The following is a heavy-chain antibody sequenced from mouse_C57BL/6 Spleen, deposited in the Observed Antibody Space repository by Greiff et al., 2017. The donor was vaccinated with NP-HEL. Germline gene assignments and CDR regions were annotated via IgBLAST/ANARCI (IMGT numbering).Heavy chain of an antibody. V-gene: IGHV1-18*01. CDR1: GYTFTDYN. D-gene: IGHD1-1*01. CDR3: AKRVLRRGPGFAY. J-gene: IGHJ3*01. CDR2: INPNNGGT. Sequence: EVQLQQSGPELVKPGASVKIPCKASGYTFTDYNMDWVKQSHGKSLEWIGDINPNNGGTIYNQKFKGKATLTVDKSSSTAYMELRSLTSEDTAVYYCAKRVLRRGPGFAYWGQGTLVTVSA.